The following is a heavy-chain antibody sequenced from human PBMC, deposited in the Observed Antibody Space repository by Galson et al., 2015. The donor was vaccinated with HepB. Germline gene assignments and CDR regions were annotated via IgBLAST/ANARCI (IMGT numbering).Heavy chain of an antibody. CDR3: AREVYDILTGYRLYFDY. CDR1: GYTFTSYA. V-gene: IGHV1-3*01. Sequence: SVKVSCKASGYTFTSYAMHWVRQAPGQRLEWMGWINAGNGNTKYSQKFQGRVTITRDTSASTAYMELSSLRSEDTAVYYCAREVYDILTGYRLYFDYWGQGTLVTVSS. D-gene: IGHD3-9*01. J-gene: IGHJ4*02. CDR2: INAGNGNT.